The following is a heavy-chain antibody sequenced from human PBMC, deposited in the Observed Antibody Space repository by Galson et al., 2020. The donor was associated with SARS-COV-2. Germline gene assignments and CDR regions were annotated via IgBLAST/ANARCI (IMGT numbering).Heavy chain of an antibody. CDR3: ARETEMATFNYFDY. V-gene: IGHV1-2*04. CDR1: GYTFTAYY. J-gene: IGHJ4*02. D-gene: IGHD5-12*01. CDR2: LTPNTGGT. Sequence: ASVKVSCKTSGYTFTAYYIHWVRQAPGQGLEWMGWLTPNTGGTNYAQKFQGWVTMTRDTSISTAYMALSRLKSDDTAVYYCARETEMATFNYFDYWGQGTLVTVSS.